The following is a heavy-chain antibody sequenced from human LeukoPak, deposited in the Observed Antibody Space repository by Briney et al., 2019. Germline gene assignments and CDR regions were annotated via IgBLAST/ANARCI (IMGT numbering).Heavy chain of an antibody. D-gene: IGHD1-1*01. V-gene: IGHV4-38-2*02. CDR1: GYSVSSGYY. CDR3: ARDRGNNWNDVRWFDP. J-gene: IGHJ5*02. Sequence: PSETLSLTCAVSGYSVSSGYYWGWIRQPPGKGLEWIGSIYHSGSTYYNPSLKSRVTISVDTSKNQFSLKLSSVTAADTAVYYCARDRGNNWNDVRWFDPWGQGTPVTVSS. CDR2: IYHSGST.